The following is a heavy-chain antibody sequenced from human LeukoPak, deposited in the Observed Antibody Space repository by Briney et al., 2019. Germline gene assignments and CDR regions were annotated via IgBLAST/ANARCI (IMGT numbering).Heavy chain of an antibody. CDR3: ATQRITGMTGYDS. CDR2: TYYRSKWYN. D-gene: IGHD1-20*01. CDR1: GDSVSSNRAA. Sequence: SQTLSLTCAISGDSVSSNRAAWNWIRQSPSRGLEWLRRTYYRSKWYNEYALSVKSRITINADTSQNQFSLQLNSVTPEDTAVYYCATQRITGMTGYDSWGQGTLVTVSS. J-gene: IGHJ5*01. V-gene: IGHV6-1*01.